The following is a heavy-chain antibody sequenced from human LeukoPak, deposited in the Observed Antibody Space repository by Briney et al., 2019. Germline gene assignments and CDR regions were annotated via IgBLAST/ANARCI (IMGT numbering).Heavy chain of an antibody. CDR2: MIPNSGNT. CDR1: GYTFTSYG. D-gene: IGHD3-10*01. V-gene: IGHV1-8*02. CDR3: ASVDITMVRGVIIDGAFDI. Sequence: ASVKVSCKASGYTFTSYGISWVRQATGQGLEWMGWMIPNSGNTGYAQKFQGRVTMTRNTSISTAYMELSSLRSEDTAVYYCASVDITMVRGVIIDGAFDIWGQGTMVTVSS. J-gene: IGHJ3*02.